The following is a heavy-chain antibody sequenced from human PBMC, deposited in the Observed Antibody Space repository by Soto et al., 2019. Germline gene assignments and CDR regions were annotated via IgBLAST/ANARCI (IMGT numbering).Heavy chain of an antibody. J-gene: IGHJ5*02. CDR2: IYYSRST. Sequence: SETLSLTCTVSGGSISSYYWSWIRQPPGKGLEWIGYIYYSRSTNYNPSLKSRVTISVDTSKNQFSLKLSSVTAADTAVYYCARHGIAVGTYWFDPWGQGTLVTVSS. D-gene: IGHD6-19*01. CDR1: GGSISSYY. CDR3: ARHGIAVGTYWFDP. V-gene: IGHV4-59*08.